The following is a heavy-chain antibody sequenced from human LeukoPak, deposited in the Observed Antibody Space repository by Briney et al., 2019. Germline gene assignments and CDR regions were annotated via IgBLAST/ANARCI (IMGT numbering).Heavy chain of an antibody. J-gene: IGHJ4*02. Sequence: TSETLSLTCSVSGASIKSYYWTWIRQPAGKGLEWIGRIHNSASPNYNPSLKGRVTLSIDTFKNQVSLRLTSVTAADTAVYYCARKSATGQLDSWGQGKLVTVSS. CDR2: IHNSASP. D-gene: IGHD2-8*02. CDR3: ARKSATGQLDS. CDR1: GASIKSYY. V-gene: IGHV4-4*07.